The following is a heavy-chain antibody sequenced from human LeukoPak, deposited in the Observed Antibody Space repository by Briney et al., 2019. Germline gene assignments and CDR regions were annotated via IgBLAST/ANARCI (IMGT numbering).Heavy chain of an antibody. CDR1: GYTFTSYD. Sequence: GASVKVSCKASGYTFTSYDINWVRQATGQGLEWTGWMNPNSGNTNYAQKLQGRVTMTTDTSTSTAYMELRSLRSDDTAVYYCARDKALTMIATFDYWGQGTLVTVSS. CDR2: MNPNSGNT. V-gene: IGHV1-18*01. CDR3: ARDKALTMIATFDY. D-gene: IGHD3-22*01. J-gene: IGHJ4*02.